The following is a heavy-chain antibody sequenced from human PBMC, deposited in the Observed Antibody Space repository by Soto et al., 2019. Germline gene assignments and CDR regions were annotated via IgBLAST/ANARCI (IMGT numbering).Heavy chain of an antibody. CDR1: GYTFTSYD. D-gene: IGHD5-18*01. J-gene: IGHJ6*02. CDR3: ASSGYSYGYENYYYGMDV. CDR2: MNPNSGNT. V-gene: IGHV1-8*01. Sequence: ASVKVSCKASGYTFTSYDINWVRQATGQGLEWMGWMNPNSGNTGYAQKFQGRVTMTRNTSISTAYMELSSLRSEDTAVYYCASSGYSYGYENYYYGMDVWGQGTTVTVSS.